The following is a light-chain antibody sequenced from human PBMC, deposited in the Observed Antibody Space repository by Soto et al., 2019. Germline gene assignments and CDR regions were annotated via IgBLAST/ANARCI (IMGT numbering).Light chain of an antibody. CDR1: QSISSY. Sequence: DIQMTQSPSSLSASVGDRVTITFRASQSISSYLNWYQQKPGKAPKLLIYAASSLQSGVPSRFSGSGSGTDFTLTNSSLQPEDVATYYCQQSYSTFTFGPGTKVDIK. J-gene: IGKJ3*01. CDR3: QQSYSTFT. V-gene: IGKV1-39*01. CDR2: AAS.